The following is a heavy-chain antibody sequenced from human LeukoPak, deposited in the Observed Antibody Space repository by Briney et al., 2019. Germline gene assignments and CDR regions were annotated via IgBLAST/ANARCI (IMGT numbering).Heavy chain of an antibody. CDR2: INPSGGST. D-gene: IGHD3-22*01. CDR1: GYTFTSYA. Sequence: ASVKVSCKASGYTFTSYAMHWVRQTPGQGLEWMGTINPSGGSTGYAQKFQDRVTMTRDTSTSTVYMELSSLRSEDTAVYYCAREEIYYDTSGYYYGPYFDYWGQGTLVTVSS. V-gene: IGHV1-46*01. J-gene: IGHJ4*02. CDR3: AREEIYYDTSGYYYGPYFDY.